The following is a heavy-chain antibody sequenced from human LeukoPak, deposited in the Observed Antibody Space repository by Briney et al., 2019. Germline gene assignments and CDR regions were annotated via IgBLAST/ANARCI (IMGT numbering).Heavy chain of an antibody. V-gene: IGHV4-59*08. J-gene: IGHJ3*02. CDR2: IYHSGSP. CDR3: ARQGYYGSGPTGADALDI. Sequence: PSETLSLTCSGPGGSINSHYWSWIRQPPGKGLEWIGYIYHSGSPTYNASLKSRVTISVDTSKNQFSLTLSSVTAADTAMYYCARQGYYGSGPTGADALDIWGQGTRVIVSS. CDR1: GGSINSHY. D-gene: IGHD3-10*01.